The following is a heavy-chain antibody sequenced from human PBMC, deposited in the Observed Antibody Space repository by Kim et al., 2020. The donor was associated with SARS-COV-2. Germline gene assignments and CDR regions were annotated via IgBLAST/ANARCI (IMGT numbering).Heavy chain of an antibody. J-gene: IGHJ6*02. D-gene: IGHD2-21*01. V-gene: IGHV3-33*03. CDR3: AADWEHYCGGKDYFGI. Sequence: VKGRFTISRENAKNPLYLQMSRLRVEDTAVYYCAADWEHYCGGKDYFGIWGQGTTVTVSS.